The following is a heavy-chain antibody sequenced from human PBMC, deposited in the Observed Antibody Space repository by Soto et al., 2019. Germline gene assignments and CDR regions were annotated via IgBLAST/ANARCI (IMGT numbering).Heavy chain of an antibody. D-gene: IGHD6-13*01. J-gene: IGHJ6*02. CDR1: GYSFTSYW. CDR3: ARSLRAAAGTPYYYGMDV. V-gene: IGHV5-51*01. CDR2: IYPGDSDT. Sequence: GESLKISCQGSGYSFTSYWIGWVRQMPGKGLEWMGIIYPGDSDTRYSPSFQGQVTISADKSISTAYLQWSSLKASDTAMYYCARSLRAAAGTPYYYGMDVWGQGTTVTVSS.